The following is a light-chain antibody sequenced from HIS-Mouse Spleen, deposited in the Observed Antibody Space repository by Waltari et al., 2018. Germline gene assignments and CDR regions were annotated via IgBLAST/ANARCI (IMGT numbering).Light chain of an antibody. Sequence: EIVLTQSPATLSLSPGDRATLPCRASPSVSSYFAWSQQKPGQAPRLLIYDASNRATGIPARFSGSGSGTDFTLTISSLEPEDFAVYYCQQRSNWPGITFGPGTKVDIK. J-gene: IGKJ3*01. CDR1: PSVSSY. V-gene: IGKV3-11*01. CDR3: QQRSNWPGIT. CDR2: DAS.